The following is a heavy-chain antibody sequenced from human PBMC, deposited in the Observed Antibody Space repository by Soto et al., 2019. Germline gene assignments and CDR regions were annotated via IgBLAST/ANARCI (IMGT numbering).Heavy chain of an antibody. Sequence: GGSLRLSCAASGFTFSSYAMSWVRQAPGKGLEWVSAISGSGGSTYYPDSVKGRFTISRDNSKNTLYLQMNSLRAEDTAVYYCAKAPKIAVAGKGCFDYWGQGTLVTVSS. CDR1: GFTFSSYA. CDR2: ISGSGGST. J-gene: IGHJ4*02. V-gene: IGHV3-23*01. CDR3: AKAPKIAVAGKGCFDY. D-gene: IGHD6-19*01.